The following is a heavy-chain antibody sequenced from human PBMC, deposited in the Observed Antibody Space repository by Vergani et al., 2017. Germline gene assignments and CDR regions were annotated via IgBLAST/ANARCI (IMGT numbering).Heavy chain of an antibody. Sequence: QVQLQESGPGLVKPSQTLSLTCTVSGRSFSTGGQSWTWLRQSAGKGLEWIGRIYTSGATNYNPSLRSRAIMSVGASKKQFSLKLTSVTAADTAVYYCARDGGEYDKDALDVWGQGTKVTVTS. V-gene: IGHV4-61*02. CDR3: ARDGGEYDKDALDV. J-gene: IGHJ3*01. CDR2: IYTSGAT. CDR1: GRSFSTGGQS. D-gene: IGHD2-21*01.